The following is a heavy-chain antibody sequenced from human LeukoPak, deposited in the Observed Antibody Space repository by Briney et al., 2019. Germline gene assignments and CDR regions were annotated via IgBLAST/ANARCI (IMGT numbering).Heavy chain of an antibody. CDR1: GYTFTGYY. CDR3: ARAPPRQAHYYDSSGYPYY. D-gene: IGHD3-22*01. CDR2: INPNSGGT. J-gene: IGHJ4*02. Sequence: WASVKVSCKASGYTFTGYYMHWVRQAPGQGLEWMGWINPNSGGTNYAQKFQGRVTMTRDTSISTAYMELSRLRSDDTAVYYCARAPPRQAHYYDSSGYPYYWGQGTLVTVSS. V-gene: IGHV1-2*02.